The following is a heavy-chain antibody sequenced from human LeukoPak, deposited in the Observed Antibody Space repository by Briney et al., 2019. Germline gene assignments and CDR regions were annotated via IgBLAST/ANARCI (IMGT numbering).Heavy chain of an antibody. CDR3: ARGTRGVSFYYGMDV. V-gene: IGHV4-34*01. Sequence: PSQTPSLTCAVYGGSFSGYYWSWIRQTPGKGLEWIGEINHSVSTNYNPSLKSRVTISVDTSKNQFSLKLSSVTAADTAVYYCARGTRGVSFYYGMDVWGQGTTVTVSS. J-gene: IGHJ6*02. CDR2: INHSVST. CDR1: GGSFSGYY. D-gene: IGHD3-10*01.